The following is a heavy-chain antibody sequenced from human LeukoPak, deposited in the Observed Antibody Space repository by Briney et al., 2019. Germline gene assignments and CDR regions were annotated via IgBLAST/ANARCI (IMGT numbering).Heavy chain of an antibody. CDR3: AKDLGGGSYRPYYFDY. V-gene: IGHV3-30*18. D-gene: IGHD1-26*01. CDR1: GFTFSSYG. J-gene: IGHJ4*02. Sequence: GGSLRLSCAASGFTFSSYGMHWVRQAPGKGLEWVAVISYDGSNKYYADSVKGRFTISRDNSKNTLCLQMNSLRAEDTAVYYCAKDLGGGSYRPYYFDYWGQGTLVTVSS. CDR2: ISYDGSNK.